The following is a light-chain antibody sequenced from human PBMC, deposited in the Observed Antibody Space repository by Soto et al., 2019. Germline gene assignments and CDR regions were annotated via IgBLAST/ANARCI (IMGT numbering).Light chain of an antibody. Sequence: DIQMTQSPSTLAGSVGDGVTSACRASQSISSWLAWYQQKPGKAPKLLIYKASSLESGVPSRFSGSGSGTEFTLTISSLQPDDFATYYCQQYNSYWWTFGQGTKVDIK. V-gene: IGKV1-5*03. J-gene: IGKJ1*01. CDR1: QSISSW. CDR2: KAS. CDR3: QQYNSYWWT.